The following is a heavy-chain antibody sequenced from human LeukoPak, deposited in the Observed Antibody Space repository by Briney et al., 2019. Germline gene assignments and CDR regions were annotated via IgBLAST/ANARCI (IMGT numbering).Heavy chain of an antibody. V-gene: IGHV4-34*01. J-gene: IGHJ4*02. D-gene: IGHD6-6*01. CDR3: AGSSIAARPRRHFDY. CDR2: ISHSGST. CDR1: GGSFSGYY. Sequence: SETLSLTCAVYGGSFSGYYWSWIRQPPGKGLEWIGEISHSGSTNYNPSLKSRVTISVDTSKNQFSLKLSSVTAADTAVYYCAGSSIAARPRRHFDYWGQGTLVTVSS.